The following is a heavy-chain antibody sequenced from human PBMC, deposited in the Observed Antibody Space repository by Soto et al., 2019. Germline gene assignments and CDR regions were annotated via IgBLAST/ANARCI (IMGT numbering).Heavy chain of an antibody. Sequence: QVQLQESGPGLVKPSETLSLTCTVSGGSISSYYWSWIRQPPGKGLEWIAYISSSGSTKYNPSLRSRVTISLDTSKNQCSLKSTSVTAADTAVYYCARLAPRDGDPKTVRAFDIWGQGTMVTVSS. CDR3: ARLAPRDGDPKTVRAFDI. CDR1: GGSISSYY. D-gene: IGHD1-1*01. J-gene: IGHJ3*02. CDR2: ISSSGST. V-gene: IGHV4-59*01.